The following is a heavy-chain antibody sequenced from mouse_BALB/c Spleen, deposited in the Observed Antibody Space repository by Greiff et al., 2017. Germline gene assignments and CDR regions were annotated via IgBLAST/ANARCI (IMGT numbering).Heavy chain of an antibody. V-gene: IGHV5-12-1*01. J-gene: IGHJ4*01. CDR1: GFAFSSYD. CDR3: ARQKDY. Sequence: EVKLVESGGGLVQPGGSLKLSCAASGFAFSSYDMSWVRQTPEKRLEWVAYISSGGGSTYYPDTVKGRFTISRDNAKNTLYLQMSSLKSEDTAMYYCARQKDYWGQGTSVTVSS. CDR2: ISSGGGST.